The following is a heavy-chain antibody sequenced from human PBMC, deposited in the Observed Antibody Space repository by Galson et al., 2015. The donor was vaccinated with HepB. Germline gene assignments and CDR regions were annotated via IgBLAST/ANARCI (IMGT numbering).Heavy chain of an antibody. CDR1: GFTFSSYA. CDR3: ARDSSSSWYYYYGMDV. D-gene: IGHD6-6*01. V-gene: IGHV3-30*04. Sequence: LRLSCAASGFTFSSYAMHWVRQAPGKGLEWVAVISYDGSNKYYADSVKGRFTISRDNSKNTLYLQMNSLRAEDTAVYYCARDSSSSWYYYYGMDVWGQGTTVTVSS. J-gene: IGHJ6*02. CDR2: ISYDGSNK.